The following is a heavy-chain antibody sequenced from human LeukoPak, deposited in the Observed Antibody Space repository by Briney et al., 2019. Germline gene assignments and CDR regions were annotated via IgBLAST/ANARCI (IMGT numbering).Heavy chain of an antibody. Sequence: GGSLRLSCAASGFTFTTYSMSWVRQAPGKGLEWVSAISGSGGSTYYADSVKGRFTISRDNSKNTLYLQMNGLRAEDTAVYYCAKDSRLLWFGELSVNYFDYWGQGTLVTVSS. CDR1: GFTFTTYS. J-gene: IGHJ4*02. D-gene: IGHD3-10*01. V-gene: IGHV3-23*01. CDR2: ISGSGGST. CDR3: AKDSRLLWFGELSVNYFDY.